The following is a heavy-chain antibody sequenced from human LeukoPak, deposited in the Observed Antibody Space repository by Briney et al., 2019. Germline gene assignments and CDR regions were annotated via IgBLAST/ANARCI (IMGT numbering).Heavy chain of an antibody. V-gene: IGHV4-59*08. J-gene: IGHJ4*02. Sequence: SETLSLTCTVSGASIRHYYWSWLRQPPGKGLEWIGYVYYSGSTNYNPSLKSRFTVSVDTSKNQFSLKLSSLTAADTAVYYCARLHSARVGAPFDYWGQGTLVTVSS. CDR1: GASIRHYY. CDR3: ARLHSARVGAPFDY. CDR2: VYYSGST. D-gene: IGHD1-26*01.